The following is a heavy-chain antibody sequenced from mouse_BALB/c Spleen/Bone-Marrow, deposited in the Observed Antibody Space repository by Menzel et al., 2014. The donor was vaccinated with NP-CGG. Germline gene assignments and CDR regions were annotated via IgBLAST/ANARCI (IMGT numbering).Heavy chain of an antibody. J-gene: IGHJ1*01. CDR1: GFNIKDTY. CDR2: IDPANGNT. V-gene: IGHV14-3*02. Sequence: VQLQQSGAELVKPGASAKLSCTASGFNIKDTYMHWVKERPGQGLEWIGRIDPANGNTKYDPKFQGKATITADTSSNTAYLQLSSLTSEDTAVYYCVYGRDWYFDVWGAGTTVTVSS. D-gene: IGHD1-1*01. CDR3: VYGRDWYFDV.